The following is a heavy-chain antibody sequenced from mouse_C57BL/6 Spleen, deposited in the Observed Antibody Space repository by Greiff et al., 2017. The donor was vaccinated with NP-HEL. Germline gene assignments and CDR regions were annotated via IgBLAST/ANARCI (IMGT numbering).Heavy chain of an antibody. CDR2: INPSSGYT. J-gene: IGHJ2*01. D-gene: IGHD2-5*01. Sequence: VQLQESGAELARPGASVKMSCKASGYTFTSYTMHWVKQRPGQGLEWIGYINPSSGYTKYNQKFKDKATLTADKSSSTAYMQLSSLTSEDSAVYYCARDIYSNYPFDYWGQGTTLTVSS. CDR3: ARDIYSNYPFDY. V-gene: IGHV1-4*01. CDR1: GYTFTSYT.